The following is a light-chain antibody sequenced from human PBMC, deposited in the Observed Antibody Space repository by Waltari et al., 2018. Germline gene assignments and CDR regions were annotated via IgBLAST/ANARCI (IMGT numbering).Light chain of an antibody. J-gene: IGKJ2*01. Sequence: EIQIIQSPSYLSASVADRVTITCRARQSISNYVSCYHKKPGKGPKHLIYVASSWQSGVPSSFGGSGSGTDFTLTLYSLQPEDLVNYYRQQSYSTPYTFGQGTKLGIK. CDR3: QQSYSTPYT. CDR2: VAS. V-gene: IGKV1-39*01. CDR1: QSISNY.